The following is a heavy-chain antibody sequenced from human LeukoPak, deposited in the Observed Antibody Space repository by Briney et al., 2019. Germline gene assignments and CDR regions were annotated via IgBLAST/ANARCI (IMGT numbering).Heavy chain of an antibody. CDR3: AKEKSTIFFDY. J-gene: IGHJ4*02. Sequence: GGSLRLSCAASGFTFDDYTMHWVRQAPGKGLEWVSLTDGTNTYYADSVRGRFTISRDNSKNSRYLQMNSPRTEDTALYYCAKEKSTIFFDYWGQGTLVTVSS. V-gene: IGHV3-43*01. CDR1: GFTFDDYT. D-gene: IGHD5-24*01. CDR2: TDGTNT.